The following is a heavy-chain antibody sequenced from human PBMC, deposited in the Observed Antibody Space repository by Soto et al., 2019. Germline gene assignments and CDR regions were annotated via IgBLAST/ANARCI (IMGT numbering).Heavy chain of an antibody. D-gene: IGHD3-16*02. V-gene: IGHV3-7*04. CDR3: ARGAFPTWGNYQLDY. J-gene: IGHJ4*02. CDR2: IKQDGGEK. CDR1: GVTFTSYW. Sequence: PGGSLRLSCAASGVTFTSYWMTWFGQAPGKGLEWVANIKQDGGEKYYVGSVKGRFTISRDNAENSLYLQLDSLRAEDAAVYYCARGAFPTWGNYQLDYWGQGTRVTVAS.